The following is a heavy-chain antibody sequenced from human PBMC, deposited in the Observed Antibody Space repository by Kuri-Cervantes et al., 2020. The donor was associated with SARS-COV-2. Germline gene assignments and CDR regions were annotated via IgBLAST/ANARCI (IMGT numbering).Heavy chain of an antibody. J-gene: IGHJ6*03. CDR3: ARLSPHYYYYMDV. V-gene: IGHV3-23*01. D-gene: IGHD2-8*01. CDR1: GFTFSSYA. CDR2: ISGSGGST. Sequence: GESLKISCAASGFTFSSYAMGWVRQAPGKGLEWVSAISGSGGSTYYADSVKGRFTISRDNSKNTLYLQMNSLRAEDTAVYYCARLSPHYYYYMDVWGKGTTVTVSS.